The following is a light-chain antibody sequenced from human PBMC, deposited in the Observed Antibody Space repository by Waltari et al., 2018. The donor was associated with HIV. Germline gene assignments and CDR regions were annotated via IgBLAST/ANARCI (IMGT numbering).Light chain of an antibody. CDR3: MQATSWPHT. V-gene: IGKV2-30*01. CDR2: QVS. J-gene: IGKJ2*01. Sequence: TQSPLSLSVTLGQPAAISCKSNQSLAFRDGKSYLFWYHQRPGHPPRRLLYQVSHRDSGVPGRITGSGSDTDVTLRISRVEAEDAGFYFCMQATSWPHTFGQRTELQI. CDR1: QSLAFRDGKSY.